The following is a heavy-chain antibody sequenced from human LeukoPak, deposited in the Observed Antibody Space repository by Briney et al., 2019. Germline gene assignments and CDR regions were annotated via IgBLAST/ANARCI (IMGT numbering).Heavy chain of an antibody. CDR1: GYTFTGYY. D-gene: IGHD6-13*01. V-gene: IGHV1-2*02. CDR3: ARGVSSWYPPQGDAFDI. J-gene: IGHJ3*02. Sequence: ASVKVSCKASGYTFTGYYMHWVRQAPGQGLKWMGWINPNSGGTNYAQKFQGRVTMTRDTSISTAYMELSRLRSDDTAVYYCARGVSSWYPPQGDAFDIWGQGTMVTVSS. CDR2: INPNSGGT.